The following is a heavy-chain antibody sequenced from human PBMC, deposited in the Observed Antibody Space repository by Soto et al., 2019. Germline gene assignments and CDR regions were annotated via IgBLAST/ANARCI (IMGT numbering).Heavy chain of an antibody. CDR3: APDPGSYESDGYFDY. CDR1: GFTFSDNY. V-gene: IGHV3-11*01. CDR2: ISSSGSII. D-gene: IGHD3-22*01. Sequence: GGSLRLSCAASGFTFSDNYMSWIRQAPGKGLEWVSYISSSGSIIYYADSVKGRFTISRDNAKNSLYLQMNSLRAEDTAVYYCAPDPGSYESDGYFDYWGQGALVTVSS. J-gene: IGHJ4*02.